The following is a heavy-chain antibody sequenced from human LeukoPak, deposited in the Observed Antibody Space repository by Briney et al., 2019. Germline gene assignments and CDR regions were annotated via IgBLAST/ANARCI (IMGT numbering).Heavy chain of an antibody. D-gene: IGHD3-10*01. CDR3: ATWFGEFLYPYYFDY. CDR1: GGSFGGYY. V-gene: IGHV4-34*01. J-gene: IGHJ4*02. CDR2: INDTGST. Sequence: KPSETLSPTCAVSGGSFGGYYWSWIRQPPGKGLEWIGEINDTGSTNYNPSLKSRVTISVDTSKNQFSLKLISVTAADTAVYYCATWFGEFLYPYYFDYWGQGTLVTVSS.